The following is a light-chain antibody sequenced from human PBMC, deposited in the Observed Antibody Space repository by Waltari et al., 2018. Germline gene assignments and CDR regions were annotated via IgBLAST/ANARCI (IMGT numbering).Light chain of an antibody. CDR2: DVD. Sequence: QSALTQPRSVSGSPGPSVTISCTGASSDGGSNNRVSWYQQSPGTAPKLIIHDVDKRPSGVPDRFSGSKSGNTASLTISGLQGEDEADYYCCSYAGRYTWVFGGGTKLTVL. V-gene: IGLV2-11*01. CDR3: CSYAGRYTWV. J-gene: IGLJ3*02. CDR1: SSDGGSNNR.